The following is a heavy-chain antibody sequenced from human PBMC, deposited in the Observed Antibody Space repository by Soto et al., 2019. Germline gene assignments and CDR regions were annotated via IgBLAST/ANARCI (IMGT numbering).Heavy chain of an antibody. J-gene: IGHJ4*02. CDR3: ARGRRYSYGYPDFDY. D-gene: IGHD5-18*01. CDR2: INHSGST. V-gene: IGHV4-34*01. CDR1: GGSFSGYY. Sequence: PSETLSLTCAVYGGSFSGYYWSWIRQPPGKGLEWIGEINHSGSTNYNPSLKSRVTISVDTSKNQFSLKLSSVTAADTAVYYCARGRRYSYGYPDFDYWGQGTLVTVSS.